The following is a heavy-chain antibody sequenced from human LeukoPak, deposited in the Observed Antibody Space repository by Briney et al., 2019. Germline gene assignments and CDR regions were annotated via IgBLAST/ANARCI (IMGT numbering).Heavy chain of an antibody. V-gene: IGHV4-30-4*08. CDR3: ASRYCSSTSCYGDAFDI. CDR1: GGSISSGDYY. D-gene: IGHD2-2*01. CDR2: IYYSGST. Sequence: PSQTLSLTCTVSGGSISSGDYYWSWIRQPPGKGLEWIGYIYYSGSTYYNPSLKSRVTISVDTSENQFSLKLSSVTAADTAVYYCASRYCSSTSCYGDAFDIWGQGTMVTVSS. J-gene: IGHJ3*02.